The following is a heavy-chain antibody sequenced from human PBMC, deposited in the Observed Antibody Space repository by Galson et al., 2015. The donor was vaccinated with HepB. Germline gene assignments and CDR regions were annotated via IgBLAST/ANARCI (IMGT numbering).Heavy chain of an antibody. CDR3: IRLGDFSVYSSR. CDR2: IRSKAGNYAT. J-gene: IGHJ4*02. D-gene: IGHD6-13*01. CDR1: GFTFSGSA. V-gene: IGHV3-73*01. Sequence: SLRLSCAASGFTFSGSAIHWVRQASGKGPEWVGRIRSKAGNYATSYVPSLKGRITISRDDSKNMAYLHMKSLKTEDTAVYYCIRLGDFSVYSSRWRQGTLVTVSS.